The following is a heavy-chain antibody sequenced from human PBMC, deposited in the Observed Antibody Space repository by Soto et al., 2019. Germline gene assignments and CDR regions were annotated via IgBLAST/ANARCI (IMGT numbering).Heavy chain of an antibody. CDR1: GDPVSSGSYY. D-gene: IGHD7-27*01. Sequence: QVQLQESGPGLVQPSQTLSLTCSVSGDPVSSGSYYWTWVRQHPVKGLEWIGYIYHTGSTCYNPSLQGRLIMSIDTSKNQFSLHLYSVTAADTAVYFCAAKLGTTHYFDFWGQGSLVAVSS. J-gene: IGHJ4*02. V-gene: IGHV4-31*03. CDR2: IYHTGST. CDR3: AAKLGTTHYFDF.